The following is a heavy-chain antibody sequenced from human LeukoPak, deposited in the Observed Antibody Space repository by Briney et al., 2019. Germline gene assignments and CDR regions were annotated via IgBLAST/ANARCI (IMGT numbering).Heavy chain of an antibody. Sequence: PGGSLRLSCAASGFSFNSYGMHWVRQAPGKGLEWVAVISYDGSNKYYADSVKGRFTISRDNSKNTLYLQMNSPRAEDTAVYYCAKDATGPAGSWGQGTLVTVSS. V-gene: IGHV3-30*18. CDR3: AKDATGPAGS. CDR2: ISYDGSNK. J-gene: IGHJ5*02. CDR1: GFSFNSYG. D-gene: IGHD1-14*01.